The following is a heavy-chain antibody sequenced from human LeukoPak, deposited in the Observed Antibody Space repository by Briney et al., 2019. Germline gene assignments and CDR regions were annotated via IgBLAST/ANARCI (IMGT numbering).Heavy chain of an antibody. Sequence: SPSETLSFTCTVSGGSISSGDYYWSWIRQPPGKGLEWIAYMYYSGSTYYNPSLKSRVTMSADTSKNQLSLKLSSVTAADTAVYYCARPYYYDSRIDPWGQGILVTVSS. CDR1: GGSISSGDYY. D-gene: IGHD3-22*01. V-gene: IGHV4-30-4*01. CDR3: ARPYYYDSRIDP. CDR2: MYYSGST. J-gene: IGHJ5*02.